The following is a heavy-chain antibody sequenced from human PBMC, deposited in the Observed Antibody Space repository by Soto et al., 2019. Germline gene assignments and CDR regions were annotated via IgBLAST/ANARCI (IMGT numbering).Heavy chain of an antibody. CDR2: IIPIFGTA. V-gene: IGHV1-69*13. J-gene: IGHJ3*02. D-gene: IGHD3-22*01. CDR3: ARTYYYDSSGYYYHAFDI. CDR1: GGTFSSYA. Sequence: ASVKVSCKASGGTFSSYAISWVRQAPGQGLEWMGGIIPIFGTANYAQKFQGRVTITADESTSTAYMELSSLRSEGTAVYYCARTYYYDSSGYYYHAFDIWGQGTMVTVSS.